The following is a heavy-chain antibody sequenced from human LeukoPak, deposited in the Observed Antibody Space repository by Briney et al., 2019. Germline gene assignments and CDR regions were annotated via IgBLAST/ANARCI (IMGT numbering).Heavy chain of an antibody. CDR2: IYTSGST. V-gene: IGHV4-4*07. CDR3: ARDRDCTNGIYYYQFDY. J-gene: IGHJ4*02. D-gene: IGHD2-8*01. CDR1: GGSISSYY. Sequence: SETLSLTCTVSGGSISSYYWNWIRQPAGKGLEWIGRIYTSGSTNYNPSLKSRVTMSVDTSKNQFSLKLSSVTAADTAVYYCARDRDCTNGIYYYQFDYWGQGTLVTVSS.